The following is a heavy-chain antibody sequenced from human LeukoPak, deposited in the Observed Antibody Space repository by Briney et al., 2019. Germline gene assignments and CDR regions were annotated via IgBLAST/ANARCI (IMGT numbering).Heavy chain of an antibody. V-gene: IGHV4-30-2*02. Sequence: SETLSLTCTVSGGSISSGGYYWSWIRQPPGKGLEWIGYIYHSGSTYYNPSLKSRVTISVDRSKNQFSLKLCSVTAADTAVYYCAKLEDYDDAFDIWGQGTMVTVSS. CDR3: AKLEDYDDAFDI. CDR1: GGSISSGGYY. D-gene: IGHD4-17*01. CDR2: IYHSGST. J-gene: IGHJ3*02.